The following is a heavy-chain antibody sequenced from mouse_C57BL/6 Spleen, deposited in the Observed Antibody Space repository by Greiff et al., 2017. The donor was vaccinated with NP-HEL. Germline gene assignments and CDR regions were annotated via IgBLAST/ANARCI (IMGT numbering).Heavy chain of an antibody. V-gene: IGHV1-59*01. Sequence: QVQLQQPGAELVRPGTSVKLSCKASGYTFTSYWMHWVKQRPGQGLEWIGVIDPSDSYTNYNQKFKGKATLTVDTSSSTAYMQLSSLTSEDSAVYYCARKNYYGSSPLAMDYWGQGTSVTVSS. D-gene: IGHD1-1*01. CDR1: GYTFTSYW. CDR3: ARKNYYGSSPLAMDY. J-gene: IGHJ4*01. CDR2: IDPSDSYT.